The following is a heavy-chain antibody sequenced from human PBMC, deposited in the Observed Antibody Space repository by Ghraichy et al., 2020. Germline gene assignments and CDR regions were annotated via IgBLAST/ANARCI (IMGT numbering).Heavy chain of an antibody. Sequence: SETLSLTCSVSGGSITSYYWSWIRQPPGKGLEWIGYIYYTGRTSYNPSLKSRVTMSIDMPKNQFSLNVTSVTAADTAMYFCARAHAVYDILTRRYGYYFDYWGQGNQVTVSS. D-gene: IGHD3-9*01. CDR3: ARAHAVYDILTRRYGYYFDY. V-gene: IGHV4-59*01. CDR2: IYYTGRT. CDR1: GGSITSYY. J-gene: IGHJ4*02.